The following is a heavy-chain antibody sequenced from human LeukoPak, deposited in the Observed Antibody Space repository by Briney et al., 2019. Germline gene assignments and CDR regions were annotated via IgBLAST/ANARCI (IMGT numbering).Heavy chain of an antibody. V-gene: IGHV3-21*01. J-gene: IGHJ3*02. CDR3: AIVSGSLTSDACDI. Sequence: GGSLRLSCAASGFTLSGYTMSWVRQAPGKGLEWVSAISSSSSYIYYADSVRGRFTISRDNAKNSLYLQMSSLTVEDTAVYYCAIVSGSLTSDACDIWGQGTMVAVSS. CDR2: ISSSSSYI. CDR1: GFTLSGYT. D-gene: IGHD1-26*01.